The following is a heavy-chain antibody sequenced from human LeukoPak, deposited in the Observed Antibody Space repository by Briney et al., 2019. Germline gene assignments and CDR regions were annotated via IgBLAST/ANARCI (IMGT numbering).Heavy chain of an antibody. V-gene: IGHV3-53*01. CDR1: GFTVSSNY. D-gene: IGHD3-10*01. J-gene: IGHJ4*02. CDR3: ATFKTYYYGSGSYYNVPGYFGY. CDR2: IYSGGST. Sequence: GGSLRLSCAASGFTVSSNYMSWVRQAPGKGLEWVSVIYSGGSTYYADSVKGRFTISRDNSKNTLYLQMNSLRAEDTAVYYCATFKTYYYGSGSYYNVPGYFGYWGQGTLVTVSS.